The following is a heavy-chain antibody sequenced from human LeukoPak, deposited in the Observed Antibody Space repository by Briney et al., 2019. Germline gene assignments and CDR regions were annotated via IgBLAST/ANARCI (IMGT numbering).Heavy chain of an antibody. V-gene: IGHV3-21*01. D-gene: IGHD6-13*01. CDR1: GFTFSSYS. CDR2: ISSSSSYI. CDR3: ARVIWAGSSWYGPDY. Sequence: GGSLRLSCAASGFTFSSYSMNWVRQAPGKGLEWVSSISSSSSYIYYADSVKGRFTISRDNAKNSLYLQMNSLRAEDTAVYYCARVIWAGSSWYGPDYWGQGTLVTVSS. J-gene: IGHJ4*02.